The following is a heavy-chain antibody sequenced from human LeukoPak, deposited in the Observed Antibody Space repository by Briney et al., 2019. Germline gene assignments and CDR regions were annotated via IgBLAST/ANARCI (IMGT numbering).Heavy chain of an antibody. CDR1: GGSISSYY. J-gene: IGHJ4*02. D-gene: IGHD6-13*01. Sequence: SETLSLTCTVSGGSISSYYWSWIRQPPGKGLEWIGYIYYSGSTNYNPSLKSRVTISVDTSKNQFSLKLSSVTAADTAVYYCARHQGSSWTSDYWGQGTLVTVSS. CDR2: IYYSGST. CDR3: ARHQGSSWTSDY. V-gene: IGHV4-59*08.